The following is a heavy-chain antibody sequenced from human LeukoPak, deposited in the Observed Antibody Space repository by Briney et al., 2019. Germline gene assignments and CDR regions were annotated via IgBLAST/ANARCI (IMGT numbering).Heavy chain of an antibody. CDR1: GFTFSSYA. V-gene: IGHV3-23*01. D-gene: IGHD4-17*01. J-gene: IGHJ4*02. Sequence: GGSLRLSCAASGFTFSSYAMSWVRQAPGKGLEWVSAISGSGGSTYYADSVKGRFTISRDNSKNTLYLQMNSLRAEDTAVYYCAKDKWLSTVTTGFDYWGQGTLVTVSS. CDR3: AKDKWLSTVTTGFDY. CDR2: ISGSGGST.